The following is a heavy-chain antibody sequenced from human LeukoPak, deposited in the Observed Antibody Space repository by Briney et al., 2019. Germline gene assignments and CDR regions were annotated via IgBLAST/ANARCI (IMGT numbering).Heavy chain of an antibody. CDR3: ARGKVRSTTSSTDN. D-gene: IGHD2/OR15-2a*01. Sequence: AGGSLRLSCTTSGFTFSSYAMHWVRQAPGKGLEWVAVISYDGRNKYYADSVKGRFTISRDNSKNTLYVQMNSLRGEDTAVYYCARGKVRSTTSSTDNWGQGTLVTVSS. CDR1: GFTFSSYA. V-gene: IGHV3-30*04. J-gene: IGHJ4*02. CDR2: ISYDGRNK.